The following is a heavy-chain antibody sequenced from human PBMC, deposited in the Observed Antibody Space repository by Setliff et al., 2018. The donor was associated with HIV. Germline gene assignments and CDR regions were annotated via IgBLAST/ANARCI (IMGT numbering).Heavy chain of an antibody. V-gene: IGHV3-66*01. CDR1: GFRVTDTY. CDR3: APQRSGYPNSLDH. Sequence: AGGSLRLSCEASGFRVTDTYMAWVRQAPGKGLEWVTLIYKAGKTYYADFVKGRFTIARDDTKNSLFLQLKHLRAEDTAIYYCAPQRSGYPNSLDHWSQGTLVTVSS. CDR2: IYKAGKT. D-gene: IGHD3-22*01. J-gene: IGHJ4*02.